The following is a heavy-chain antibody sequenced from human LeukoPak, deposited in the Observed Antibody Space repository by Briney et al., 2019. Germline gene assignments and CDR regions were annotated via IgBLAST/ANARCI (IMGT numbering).Heavy chain of an antibody. V-gene: IGHV3-30*18. J-gene: IGHJ4*02. CDR2: ISYDGSNK. Sequence: GGSLRLSCAASGFTFSSYGMHWVRQAPGKGLEWVAVISYDGSNKYYADSVKGRFTISRDNSKNTLYLQMNSLRAEDTAVYYCAKDVEMATIEGNLDYWGQGTLVTVSS. CDR1: GFTFSSYG. CDR3: AKDVEMATIEGNLDY. D-gene: IGHD5-24*01.